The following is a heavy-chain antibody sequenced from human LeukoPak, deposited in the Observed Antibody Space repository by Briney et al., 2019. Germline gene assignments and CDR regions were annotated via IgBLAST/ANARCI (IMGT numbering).Heavy chain of an antibody. CDR1: GFTFSSTS. CDR2: TVGGGDGT. D-gene: IGHD6-13*01. CDR3: AKDSAAGTLPYYFDY. V-gene: IGHV3-23*01. J-gene: IGHJ4*02. Sequence: GGSLRLSCAASGFTFSSTSMSWVRPAPGEGLEWVAVTVGGGDGTYYADSVKGRFTISRDNSKNTLYLQMNSLRAEDTAVYYCAKDSAAGTLPYYFDYWGQGTLVTVSS.